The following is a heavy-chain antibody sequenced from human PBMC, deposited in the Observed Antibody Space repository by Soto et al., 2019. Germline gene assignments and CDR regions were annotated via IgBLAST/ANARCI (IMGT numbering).Heavy chain of an antibody. CDR3: EKGGVFSKFDY. D-gene: IGHD3-9*01. CDR1: GGTFSSYA. J-gene: IGHJ4*02. V-gene: IGHV1-69*13. Sequence: ASVKVSCKASGGTFSSYAISWVRQAPGQGLEWMGGIIPIFGTANYAQKFQGRVTITADESTSTAYMELSSLRSEDTAVYYCEKGGVFSKFDYWGQGTLVTVSS. CDR2: IIPIFGTA.